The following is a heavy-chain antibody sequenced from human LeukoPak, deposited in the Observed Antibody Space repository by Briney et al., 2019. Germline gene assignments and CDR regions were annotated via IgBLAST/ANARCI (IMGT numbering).Heavy chain of an antibody. CDR1: GGSVTYTNYY. Sequence: PSETLSLTCTVSGGSVTYTNYYWGWIRQPPGTGLQWIGVIYYNGKTYYNPSLKSRVTISVDTSKNQFSLKLSSVTAADTAVYYCARLTVLYSSSFSFWFDPWGQGTLVTVSS. D-gene: IGHD6-13*01. J-gene: IGHJ5*02. CDR2: IYYNGKT. CDR3: ARLTVLYSSSFSFWFDP. V-gene: IGHV4-39*01.